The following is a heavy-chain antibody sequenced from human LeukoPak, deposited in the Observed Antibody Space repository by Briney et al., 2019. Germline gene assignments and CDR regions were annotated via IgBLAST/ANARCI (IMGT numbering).Heavy chain of an antibody. V-gene: IGHV3-53*01. D-gene: IGHD3-9*01. Sequence: GGSLRLSCAAYGFTVSSNYMSWVRQAPGKGLEWVSVIYSGGSTYYADSVKGRFTISRDNSKNTLYLQMNSLRAEDTAVYYCASLGGSLRYFDWLFDYWGQGTLVTVSS. CDR1: GFTVSSNY. J-gene: IGHJ4*02. CDR2: IYSGGST. CDR3: ASLGGSLRYFDWLFDY.